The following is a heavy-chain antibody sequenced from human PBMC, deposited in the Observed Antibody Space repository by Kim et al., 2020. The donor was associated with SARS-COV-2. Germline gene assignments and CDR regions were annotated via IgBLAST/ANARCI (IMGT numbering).Heavy chain of an antibody. V-gene: IGHV1-2*02. J-gene: IGHJ6*02. CDR1: GYTFTGYY. CDR3: ARDEQQLARGYYGMDV. D-gene: IGHD6-13*01. CDR2: INPNSGGT. Sequence: ASVKVSCKASGYTFTGYYMHWVRQAPGQGLEWMGWINPNSGGTNYAQKFQGRVTMTRDTSISIAYMELSRLRSDDTAVYYCARDEQQLARGYYGMDVWGQGTTVTVSS.